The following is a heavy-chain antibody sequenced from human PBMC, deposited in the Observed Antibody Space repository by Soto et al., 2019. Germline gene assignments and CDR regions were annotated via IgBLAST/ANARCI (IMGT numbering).Heavy chain of an antibody. CDR1: GGTFSNYA. Sequence: QVRLVQSGAEVKKPGSSVKVSCKASGGTFSNYAITWLRLAPGQGLEWWGGIIPVFGTVNYAQKFQGRVTITAYESTSTAYMEMNRLRSEDTAVYYCARDNPYTNSFGNWFSPWGQGTLVIVS. CDR2: IIPVFGTV. D-gene: IGHD6-13*01. CDR3: ARDNPYTNSFGNWFSP. V-gene: IGHV1-69*01. J-gene: IGHJ5*02.